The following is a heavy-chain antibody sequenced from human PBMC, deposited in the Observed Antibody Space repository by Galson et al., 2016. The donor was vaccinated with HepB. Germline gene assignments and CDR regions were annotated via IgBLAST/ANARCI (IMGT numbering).Heavy chain of an antibody. V-gene: IGHV3-15*01. CDR2: SKSEIDGGTT. D-gene: IGHD5-12*01. J-gene: IGHJ4*02. Sequence: SLRLSCAASGFIFNSAWLNWVRQAPGRGLEWVGHSKSEIDGGTTDYAAPVKGRFTISRDDSKDTLYLQMEGLRTDDTAMYFRTTGYSPAYHDGYWGQGTLVTVSS. CDR1: GFIFNSAW. CDR3: TTGYSPAYHDGY.